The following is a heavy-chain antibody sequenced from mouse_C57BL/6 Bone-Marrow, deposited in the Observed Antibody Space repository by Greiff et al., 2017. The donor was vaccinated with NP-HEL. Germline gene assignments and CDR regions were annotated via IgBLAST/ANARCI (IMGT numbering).Heavy chain of an antibody. D-gene: IGHD2-3*01. CDR2: IWGDGST. CDR3: AKQGGYYHFDY. Sequence: VHLVESGPGLVAPSQSLSITCTVSGFSLTSYGVSWVRQPPGPGLEWLGVIWGDGSTNYHSALLSRLSISKDNSKSQGFLKLNSLQTDDTATYYCAKQGGYYHFDYWGQGTTLTVSS. J-gene: IGHJ2*01. CDR1: GFSLTSYG. V-gene: IGHV2-3*01.